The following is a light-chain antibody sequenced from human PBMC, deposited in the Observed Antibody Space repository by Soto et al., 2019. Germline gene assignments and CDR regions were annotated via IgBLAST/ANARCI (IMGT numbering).Light chain of an antibody. CDR3: QPYSSSPLT. CDR1: QSVSSSF. V-gene: IGKV3-20*01. J-gene: IGKJ4*01. Sequence: EIVLTQSPGTLSLSPGERATLSCRASQSVSSSFLAWYQQKPGQAARLLIYGASSRATGIPARFSGSGSGKDLTLTISRLEPEEVAVYYCQPYSSSPLTFGGGTKVEIK. CDR2: GAS.